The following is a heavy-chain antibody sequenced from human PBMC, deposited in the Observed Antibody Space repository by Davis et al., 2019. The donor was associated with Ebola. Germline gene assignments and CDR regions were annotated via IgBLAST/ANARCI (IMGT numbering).Heavy chain of an antibody. J-gene: IGHJ4*02. D-gene: IGHD4-23*01. CDR2: IKQDGSEK. Sequence: GESLKISCAASGFTFSSYWMSWVRQAPGKGLEWVANIKQDGSEKYYVDSVKGRFTISRDNAKNSLYLQMNSLRAEDTAVYYCASYGGGPFGYWGQGTLVTVSS. CDR1: GFTFSSYW. V-gene: IGHV3-7*03. CDR3: ASYGGGPFGY.